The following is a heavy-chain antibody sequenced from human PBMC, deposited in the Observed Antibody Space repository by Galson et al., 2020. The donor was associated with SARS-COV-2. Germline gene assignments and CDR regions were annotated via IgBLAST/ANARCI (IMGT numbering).Heavy chain of an antibody. CDR2: VYHYGRT. CDR3: ARVPWDVVVVPAAVYMDV. Sequence: SETLSLTCTVSGGSLSSYFWSWIRQSPGKGLEWIGYVYHYGRTYYNPSLKSRVTTSLDASKNQISLRLRSVTAADTAVYYCARVPWDVVVVPAAVYMDVWGKGTMVTVSS. V-gene: IGHV4-59*12. CDR1: GGSLSSYF. D-gene: IGHD2-2*01. J-gene: IGHJ6*03.